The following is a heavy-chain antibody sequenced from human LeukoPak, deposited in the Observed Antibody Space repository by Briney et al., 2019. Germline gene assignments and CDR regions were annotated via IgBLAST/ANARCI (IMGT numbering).Heavy chain of an antibody. J-gene: IGHJ4*02. CDR2: IYYRGST. D-gene: IGHD3-22*01. CDR1: GDSISSYY. V-gene: IGHV4-59*01. Sequence: SETLSLTCTVSGDSISSYYWSWIRQPPGKGLEWIGYIYYRGSTNYNPSLKSRVTISVDTSKNQFSLKLSSVTAADTAVYYCARVSYYYDSSGYTYYFDYWGQGTLVTVSS. CDR3: ARVSYYYDSSGYTYYFDY.